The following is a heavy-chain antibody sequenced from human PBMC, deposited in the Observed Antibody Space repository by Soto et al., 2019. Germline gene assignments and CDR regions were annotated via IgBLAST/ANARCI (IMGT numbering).Heavy chain of an antibody. Sequence: GGSLRLSCAASGFTFSSYGMHWVRQAPGKGLEWVAVISYDGSNEYYADSVKGRFTISRDNSKNTLYLQMNSLRAEDTAVYYCAKDRGIAVAVGYYYYGMDVWGQGTTVTVSS. CDR2: ISYDGSNE. D-gene: IGHD6-19*01. CDR1: GFTFSSYG. J-gene: IGHJ6*02. V-gene: IGHV3-30*18. CDR3: AKDRGIAVAVGYYYYGMDV.